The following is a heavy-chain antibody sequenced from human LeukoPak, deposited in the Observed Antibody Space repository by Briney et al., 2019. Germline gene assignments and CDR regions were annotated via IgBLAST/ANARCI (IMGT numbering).Heavy chain of an antibody. D-gene: IGHD5-18*01. Sequence: KPSETLSLTCTVSGGSLSSYYWSWIRQPPGKGLEWIGYIYYSGSTNYNPSLKSRVTISVDTSKNQFSLKLSSVTAADTAVYYCAKLVDTAMVPIDYWGQGTLVTVSS. J-gene: IGHJ4*02. V-gene: IGHV4-59*01. CDR2: IYYSGST. CDR1: GGSLSSYY. CDR3: AKLVDTAMVPIDY.